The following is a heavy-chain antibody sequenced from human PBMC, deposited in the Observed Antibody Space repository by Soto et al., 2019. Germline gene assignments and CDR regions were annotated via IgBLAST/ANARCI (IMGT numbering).Heavy chain of an antibody. D-gene: IGHD3-22*01. J-gene: IGHJ4*02. CDR1: GFTFTSSA. CDR2: IVVGSGHT. CDR3: AAGSPYTMLGHY. V-gene: IGHV1-58*01. Sequence: SVKVSCKASGFTFTSSAVQWVRQARGQRLEWIGWIVVGSGHTNYAQKFQERVTITRDMSTSTAYMELSSLRSEDTAVYYCAAGSPYTMLGHYWGQGTLVTVSS.